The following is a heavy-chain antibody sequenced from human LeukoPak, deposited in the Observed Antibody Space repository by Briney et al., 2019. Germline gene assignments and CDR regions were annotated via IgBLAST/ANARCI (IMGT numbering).Heavy chain of an antibody. J-gene: IGHJ4*02. D-gene: IGHD3-22*01. Sequence: KPSETLSLTCAVYGGSFSGYYWSWIRQPPGKGLEWIGEINHSGSTNYNPSLKSRVTMSVDTSKNQFSLKLSSVTAADTAVYYCARATLVYYDSSGYYQTWGQGTLVTVSS. CDR3: ARATLVYYDSSGYYQT. V-gene: IGHV4-34*01. CDR1: GGSFSGYY. CDR2: INHSGST.